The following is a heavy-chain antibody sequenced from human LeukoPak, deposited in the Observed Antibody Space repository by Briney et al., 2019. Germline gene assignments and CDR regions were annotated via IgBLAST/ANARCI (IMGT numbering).Heavy chain of an antibody. J-gene: IGHJ3*02. D-gene: IGHD3-10*01. CDR2: INSDGSST. V-gene: IGHV3-74*01. CDR1: GFTFSSYW. Sequence: GRSLRLACAASGFTFSSYWMHWVRQVPGKGLVWVSRINSDGSSTSYADSVKGRFTISRDNAKNTLYVQMNSLRAEDTAVYYCSTGSGHAFDIWGRGTMVTVSS. CDR3: STGSGHAFDI.